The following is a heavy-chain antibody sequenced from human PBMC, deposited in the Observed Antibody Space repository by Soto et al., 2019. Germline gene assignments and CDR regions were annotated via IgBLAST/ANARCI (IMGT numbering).Heavy chain of an antibody. D-gene: IGHD2-2*01. J-gene: IGHJ6*02. CDR2: IYYSGTT. CDR3: ARLGGYCSTSGCYGYYAMDV. V-gene: IGHV4-28*01. Sequence: SETLSLTCAVSGYSISSSNWWGWIRQPPGKGLEWIGYIYYSGTTYYNPSLKSRVTMSVDTSKNQSSLKLSSVTAADTAVYYCARLGGYCSTSGCYGYYAMDVWGQGTTVTVSS. CDR1: GYSISSSNW.